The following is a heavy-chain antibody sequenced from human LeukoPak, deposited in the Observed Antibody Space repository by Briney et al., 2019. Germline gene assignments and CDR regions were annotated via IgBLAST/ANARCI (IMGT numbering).Heavy chain of an antibody. D-gene: IGHD1-14*01. J-gene: IGHJ4*02. CDR3: ARYRPSWYFDY. V-gene: IGHV5-51*01. CDR2: IYPADSET. Sequence: GESLKISCKGSGYRFTSYWIGGVRQMPGKGLEWMGIIYPADSETRYSPSFQRQVTISADTSISTAYLQWSSLKASDTAIYYCARYRPSWYFDYWGQGNLVTVSS. CDR1: GYRFTSYW.